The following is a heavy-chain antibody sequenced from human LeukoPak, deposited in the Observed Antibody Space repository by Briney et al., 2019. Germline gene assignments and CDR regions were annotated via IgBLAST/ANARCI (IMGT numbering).Heavy chain of an antibody. CDR2: IFPIFGTA. V-gene: IGHV1-69*13. CDR1: GGTFSSYA. D-gene: IGHD2-15*01. J-gene: IGHJ6*02. CDR3: ARELGYCSGGSCYESGYYGMDV. Sequence: GASVNVSCKASGGTFSSYAISWVRQAPGQGLEWMGGIFPIFGTANYAQKFQGRVTITADESTSTAYMELSSLRSEDTAVYYCARELGYCSGGSCYESGYYGMDVWGQGTTVTVSS.